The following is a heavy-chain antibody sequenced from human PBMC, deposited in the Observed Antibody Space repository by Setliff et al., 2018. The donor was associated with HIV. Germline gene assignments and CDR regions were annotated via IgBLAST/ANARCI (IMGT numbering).Heavy chain of an antibody. V-gene: IGHV1-18*01. CDR1: GYSFTNYD. J-gene: IGHJ4*02. CDR3: ARVRTYSDFYYPAPIPSYYFDF. D-gene: IGHD1-26*01. Sequence: GASVKVSCKASGYSFTNYDINWVRQATGQGLEWMGWISTYNGNTNYAQKFQGRVTMTTDTSTSAAYLELRSLRSDDTAIYYCARVRTYSDFYYPAPIPSYYFDFWGQGTLVTVSS. CDR2: ISTYNGNT.